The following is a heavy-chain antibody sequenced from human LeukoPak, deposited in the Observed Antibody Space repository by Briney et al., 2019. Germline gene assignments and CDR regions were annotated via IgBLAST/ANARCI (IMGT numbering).Heavy chain of an antibody. Sequence: PSETLSLTXTVSGGSIYSGSYYWSRIRQPAGKGLEWIGRIYTSGSTNYNPSLKSRVTISVDTSKNQFSLKLSSVTAADTAVYYCARDRRDGYNLYYFDLWGQGTLVTVSS. V-gene: IGHV4-61*02. D-gene: IGHD5-24*01. CDR1: GGSIYSGSYY. CDR3: ARDRRDGYNLYYFDL. J-gene: IGHJ4*02. CDR2: IYTSGST.